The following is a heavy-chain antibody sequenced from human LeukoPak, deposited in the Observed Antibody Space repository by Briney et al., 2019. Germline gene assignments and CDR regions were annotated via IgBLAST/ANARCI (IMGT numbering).Heavy chain of an antibody. V-gene: IGHV3-23*01. CDR1: GFTFSSYV. D-gene: IGHD1/OR15-1a*01. J-gene: IGHJ4*02. CDR2: ISGSGGST. CDR3: AKRAPVAAAGTGRYFDY. Sequence: PGGSLRLSCAASGFTFSSYVMSWVRQAPGKGLEWVSAISGSGGSTYYADSVKGRFTISRDNSKNTLYLQMNSLRAEDTAVYYRAKRAPVAAAGTGRYFDYWGQGTLVTVSS.